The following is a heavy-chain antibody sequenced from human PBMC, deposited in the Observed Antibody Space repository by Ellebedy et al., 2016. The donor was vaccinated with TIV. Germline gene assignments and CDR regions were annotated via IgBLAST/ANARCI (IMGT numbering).Heavy chain of an antibody. CDR3: ASAVVPAVSCWFDP. D-gene: IGHD2-2*01. J-gene: IGHJ5*02. Sequence: LRLSCTVSGGSISSGGYYWSWIRQHPGKGLEWIGYMYYSWSTYYNPSLKSRVTISGYTAKNQFSRKLSSVTAADTAVYYCASAVVPAVSCWFDPWGQGTLVTVSS. CDR2: MYYSWST. V-gene: IGHV4-31*03. CDR1: GGSISSGGYY.